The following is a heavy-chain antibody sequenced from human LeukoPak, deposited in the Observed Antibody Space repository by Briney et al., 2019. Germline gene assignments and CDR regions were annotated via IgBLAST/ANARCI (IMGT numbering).Heavy chain of an antibody. Sequence: GGSLRLSCAASGFTFSDYYMSWIRQAPGKGLEWLSYISKNGKTIYYADSVKGRFTISRDNARKSVYLQMNSLRAEDTAVYYCARGYCSGGSCYFDHDAFDIWGQGTMVTVSS. CDR2: ISKNGKTI. J-gene: IGHJ3*02. V-gene: IGHV3-11*01. CDR3: ARGYCSGGSCYFDHDAFDI. D-gene: IGHD2-15*01. CDR1: GFTFSDYY.